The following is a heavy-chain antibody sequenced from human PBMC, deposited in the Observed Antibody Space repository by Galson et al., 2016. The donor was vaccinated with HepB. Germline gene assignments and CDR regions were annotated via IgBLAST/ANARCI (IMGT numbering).Heavy chain of an antibody. Sequence: LSLTCSVSGVSISSTRWWSWVRQPPGRGLEWIGETYVGGTTNYNPSLKSRITMLLDKSKNQFSLKLNSVTAADTAVYYCASLGYCSGGDCYSVDWGQGTMVTVSS. CDR2: TYVGGTT. CDR3: ASLGYCSGGDCYSVD. CDR1: GVSISSTRW. V-gene: IGHV4-4*02. J-gene: IGHJ4*02. D-gene: IGHD2-15*01.